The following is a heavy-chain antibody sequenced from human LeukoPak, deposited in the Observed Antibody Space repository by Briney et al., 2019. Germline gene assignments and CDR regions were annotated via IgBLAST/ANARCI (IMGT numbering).Heavy chain of an antibody. CDR3: ARDHSSGRYFDF. CDR1: GFTFSSYR. D-gene: IGHD3-22*01. Sequence: GRSLRLSCAASGFTFSSYRMNWVRQAPGKGLEWVSSISGSSTYIDYADSVKGRFTISRDNAKNALYRQMDSPRAEDTAVYYCARDHSSGRYFDFWGQGTLVTVSS. V-gene: IGHV3-21*01. J-gene: IGHJ4*02. CDR2: ISGSSTYI.